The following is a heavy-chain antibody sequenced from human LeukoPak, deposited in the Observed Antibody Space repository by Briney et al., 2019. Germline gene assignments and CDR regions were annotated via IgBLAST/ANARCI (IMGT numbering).Heavy chain of an antibody. V-gene: IGHV3-30*03. CDR3: ARTKDYFDY. CDR1: GFTFSSYG. CDR2: ISYDGSNK. J-gene: IGHJ4*02. Sequence: GGSLRLSCAASGFTFSSYGMHWVRQAPGKGVEWVAVISYDGSNKYYADSVKGRFTISRDNSKNTLYLQMNSPRAEDTAVYYCARTKDYFDYWGQGTLVTVSS.